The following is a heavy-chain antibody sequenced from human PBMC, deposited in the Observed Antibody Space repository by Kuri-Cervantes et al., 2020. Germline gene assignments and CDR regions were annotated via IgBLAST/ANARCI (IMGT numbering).Heavy chain of an antibody. CDR3: ACVRGAGPKSHYFDY. CDR2: IDNSGST. J-gene: IGHJ4*02. D-gene: IGHD3-10*01. CDR1: GASISSDYYY. V-gene: IGHV4-30-4*08. Sequence: LRLSCFVSGASISSDYYYWTWIRQPPGRGLEWIGYIDNSGSTKYKPSLKRRLTMSGDTSKNQFSLKLSSVTAADTAMYYCACVRGAGPKSHYFDYWGQGTLVTVSS.